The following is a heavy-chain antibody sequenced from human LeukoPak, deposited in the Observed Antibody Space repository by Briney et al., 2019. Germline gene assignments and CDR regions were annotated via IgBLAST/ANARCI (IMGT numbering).Heavy chain of an antibody. CDR2: IKQDGSEK. Sequence: GGSLRLSCAASGFTFSSYWMSWVRQAPGKGLEWVANIKQDGSEKCYVDSVKGRFTISRDNAKNSLYLQMNSLRAEDTAVYYCARDRWWFGELFRSFYYYYGMDVWGQGTTVTVSS. J-gene: IGHJ6*02. CDR1: GFTFSSYW. CDR3: ARDRWWFGELFRSFYYYYGMDV. V-gene: IGHV3-7*01. D-gene: IGHD3-10*01.